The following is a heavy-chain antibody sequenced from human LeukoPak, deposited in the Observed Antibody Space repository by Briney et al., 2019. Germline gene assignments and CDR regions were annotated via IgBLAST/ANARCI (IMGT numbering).Heavy chain of an antibody. CDR3: ARGIVGATSSPDY. Sequence: ASVKVSCKASGYTFTGYYMHWVRQAPGQGLEWMGYIYPNSGATKYAQKFQGRVTMTRDTSTSTVYMELSSLRSEDTAVYYCARGIVGATSSPDYWGQGTLVTVSS. CDR2: IYPNSGAT. CDR1: GYTFTGYY. V-gene: IGHV1-2*02. D-gene: IGHD1-26*01. J-gene: IGHJ4*02.